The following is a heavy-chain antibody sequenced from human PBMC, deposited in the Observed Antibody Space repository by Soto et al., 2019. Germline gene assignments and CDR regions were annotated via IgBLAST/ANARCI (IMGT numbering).Heavy chain of an antibody. CDR3: AKDRRPNYYYGMDV. J-gene: IGHJ6*02. CDR2: ISYDGSNK. Sequence: QVQLVESGGGVVQPGRSLRLSCAASGFTFSSYGMHWVRQAPGKGLEWVAVISYDGSNKYYADSVKGRFTISGDNSKNTLYLQMNSLRAEDTAVYYCAKDRRPNYYYGMDVWGQGTTVTVSS. V-gene: IGHV3-30*18. CDR1: GFTFSSYG. D-gene: IGHD6-25*01.